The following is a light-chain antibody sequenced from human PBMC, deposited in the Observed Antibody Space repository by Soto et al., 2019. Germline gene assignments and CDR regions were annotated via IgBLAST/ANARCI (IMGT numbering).Light chain of an antibody. J-gene: IGKJ2*01. CDR2: ETS. Sequence: QMTQSPASLSASIGDQVTITWRASQDILKYVKWYQQKSDQAPKILIFETSSLERRVPTRFKGSGYGTSFSLTIDSLQPDDFATYFCQQSYNAPYTFGQGT. V-gene: IGKV1-39*01. CDR3: QQSYNAPYT. CDR1: QDILKY.